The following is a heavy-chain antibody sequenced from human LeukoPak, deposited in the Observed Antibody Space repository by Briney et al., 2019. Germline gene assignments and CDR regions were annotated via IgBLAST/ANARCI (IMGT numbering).Heavy chain of an antibody. CDR2: IGTAGDT. V-gene: IGHV3-13*01. CDR3: ARSSSSWPGDYFDY. CDR1: GFTFSSYD. J-gene: IGHJ4*02. Sequence: GGSLRLSCAASGFTFSSYDMHWVRQATGKGLEWVSAIGTAGDTYYPGFVKGRFTISRENAKNSLYLQVNSLRAGDTAVYYCARSSSSWPGDYFDYWGQGTLVTVSS. D-gene: IGHD6-13*01.